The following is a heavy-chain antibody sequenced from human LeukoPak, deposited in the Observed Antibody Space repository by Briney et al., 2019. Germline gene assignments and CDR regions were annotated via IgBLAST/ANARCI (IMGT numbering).Heavy chain of an antibody. CDR3: ARGGGYDYVWGSYRRPYYFDY. D-gene: IGHD3-16*02. V-gene: IGHV4-34*01. Sequence: SETLSLTCAVYGGSFSGYYWSWIRQPPGKALEWIGEINHSGSTNYNPSLKSRVTISVDTSKNQFSLKLNSVTAADTAVYYCARGGGYDYVWGSYRRPYYFDYWGQGTLVTVSS. J-gene: IGHJ4*02. CDR2: INHSGST. CDR1: GGSFSGYY.